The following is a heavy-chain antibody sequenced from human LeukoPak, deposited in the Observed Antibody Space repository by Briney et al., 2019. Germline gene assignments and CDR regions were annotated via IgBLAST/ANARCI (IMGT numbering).Heavy chain of an antibody. CDR1: GFTFSSYA. D-gene: IGHD4-17*01. CDR2: ISSSGGST. J-gene: IGHJ4*02. Sequence: GGSLRLSCAAPGFTFSSYAMSWVRQAPGKGLEWVSSISSSGGSTYYADSVKGRFTISRDNSKNTLFLQMNSLRAEDTAVYYCAKDRLRSYFDHWGQGTLVTVSS. V-gene: IGHV3-23*01. CDR3: AKDRLRSYFDH.